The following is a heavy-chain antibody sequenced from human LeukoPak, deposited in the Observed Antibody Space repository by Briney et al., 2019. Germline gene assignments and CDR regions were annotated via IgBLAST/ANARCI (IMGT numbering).Heavy chain of an antibody. Sequence: SETLSLTCTVSGGSISSSSYYWGWIRQPPGKGLEWIGSIYYSGSTYYNPSLKSRVTISVDTSKNQFSLKLSSVTAADTAVYYCARLRSGWYSLDYWGQGTLVTVSS. CDR1: GGSISSSSYY. CDR3: ARLRSGWYSLDY. D-gene: IGHD6-19*01. V-gene: IGHV4-39*07. CDR2: IYYSGST. J-gene: IGHJ4*02.